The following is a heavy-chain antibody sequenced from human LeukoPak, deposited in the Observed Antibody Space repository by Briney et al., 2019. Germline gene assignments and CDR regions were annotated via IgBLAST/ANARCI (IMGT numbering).Heavy chain of an antibody. V-gene: IGHV3-33*08. Sequence: GESLTLSCAAYGWTFSGYGRHWVRQAPGKGLEWVAVIWHDGSNKYYADSVKGRFTISRDNSKNTLYLQMNSLRAEDTAVYYCARDLGSGNCLDYWGQGTLVTVSS. CDR1: GWTFSGYG. D-gene: IGHD3-10*01. J-gene: IGHJ4*02. CDR2: IWHDGSNK. CDR3: ARDLGSGNCLDY.